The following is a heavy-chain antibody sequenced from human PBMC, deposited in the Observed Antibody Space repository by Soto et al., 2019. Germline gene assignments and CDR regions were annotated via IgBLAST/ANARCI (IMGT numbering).Heavy chain of an antibody. CDR2: INAANGNT. J-gene: IGHJ4*02. V-gene: IGHV1-3*01. CDR3: ARGGSSNRWYYFDY. Sequence: GAPVKVSCKASGYTFSTYAVHWVRQAPGQRLEWMGWINAANGNTKYSQNFQGRVSITRETSASTAYMELSSLRSEDTAVYYCARGGSSNRWYYFDYWGQGALVTVSS. D-gene: IGHD6-13*01. CDR1: GYTFSTYA.